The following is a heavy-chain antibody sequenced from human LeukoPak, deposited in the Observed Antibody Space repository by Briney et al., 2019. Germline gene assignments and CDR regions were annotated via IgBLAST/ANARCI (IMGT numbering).Heavy chain of an antibody. CDR2: ISVSGTTM. J-gene: IGHJ4*02. CDR3: ARVGRLQYGDYVAFDY. Sequence: GVSLRLSCTTSGFTFTDYYMSWIRQAPGKGLEWVSYISVSGTTMYYADSVKGRFTLSRDNAKNSLYLQMNSLRAEDTAVYYCARVGRLQYGDYVAFDYWGQGTLVTVSS. V-gene: IGHV3-11*01. CDR1: GFTFTDYY. D-gene: IGHD4-17*01.